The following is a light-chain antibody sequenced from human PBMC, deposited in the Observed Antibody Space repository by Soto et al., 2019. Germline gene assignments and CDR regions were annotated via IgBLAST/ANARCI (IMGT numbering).Light chain of an antibody. Sequence: QSALTQPASVSGSPGQWITISCSGTSSDVINYNLVSWYQQHPGKAPKLLLYEVVKRPSGISNRFSGSTSANTASLTISGLQAEDEGDYYCCSSAGAITPHVFGTGTKVTVL. CDR1: SSDVINYNL. J-gene: IGLJ1*01. CDR2: EVV. V-gene: IGLV2-23*02. CDR3: CSSAGAITPHV.